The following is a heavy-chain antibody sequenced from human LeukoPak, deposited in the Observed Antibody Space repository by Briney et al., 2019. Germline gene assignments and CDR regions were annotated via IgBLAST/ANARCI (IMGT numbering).Heavy chain of an antibody. J-gene: IGHJ4*02. V-gene: IGHV3-64*01. D-gene: IGHD1-26*01. CDR2: ISSNGGST. Sequence: PGGSLRLSCAASGFTFSSYAMHWVRQAPGKGLEYVSAISSNGGSTYYANSVKGRFTISRDNSKNTLYLQMGSLRAEDTALYHCARKGLGGELGGFDYWGQGILVTVSS. CDR3: ARKGLGGELGGFDY. CDR1: GFTFSSYA.